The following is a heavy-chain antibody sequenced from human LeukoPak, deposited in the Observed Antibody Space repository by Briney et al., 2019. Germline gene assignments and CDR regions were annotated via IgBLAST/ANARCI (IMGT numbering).Heavy chain of an antibody. J-gene: IGHJ3*02. V-gene: IGHV3-23*01. CDR3: ARRPNAFDI. CDR1: GFTFSSYS. Sequence: GGSLRLSCVGSGFTFSSYSMYWVRQAPGRGLEWVSGVSGSADSTEYADSVKGRFSISRDNSKNTLTLHMNSLRVEDTAVYYCARRPNAFDIRGQGTMVTVSS. CDR2: VSGSADST.